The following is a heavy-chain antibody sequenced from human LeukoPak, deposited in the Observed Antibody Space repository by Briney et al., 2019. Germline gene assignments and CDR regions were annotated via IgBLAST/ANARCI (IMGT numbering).Heavy chain of an antibody. Sequence: GSLRLSCAASGFTFSSYAMSWVRQAPGKGLEWIGSIYDSGSTYYNPSLKSRVTISVDTSKNQFSLKLSSVTAADTAVYYCARGLPEYSSGGSVDYWGQGTLVTVSS. D-gene: IGHD6-19*01. CDR2: IYDSGST. CDR3: ARGLPEYSSGGSVDY. J-gene: IGHJ4*02. V-gene: IGHV4-38-2*01. CDR1: GFTFSSYA.